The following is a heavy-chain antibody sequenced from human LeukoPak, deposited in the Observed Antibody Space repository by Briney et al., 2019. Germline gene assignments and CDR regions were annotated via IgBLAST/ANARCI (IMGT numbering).Heavy chain of an antibody. J-gene: IGHJ4*02. CDR1: GYIFTCYH. CDR2: INSSGGST. D-gene: IGHD3-16*01. Sequence: GASVNVSCKACGYIFTCYHMHWVRQAPGQGLEWMGIINSSGGSTRYAQKLQGRVTMTTDTSTSTAYMELRSLRSDDTAVYYCARDLSADGDYFDYWGQGTLVTVSS. CDR3: ARDLSADGDYFDY. V-gene: IGHV1-46*01.